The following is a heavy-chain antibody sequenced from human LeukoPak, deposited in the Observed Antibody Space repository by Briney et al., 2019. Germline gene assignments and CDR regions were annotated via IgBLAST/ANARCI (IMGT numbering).Heavy chain of an antibody. Sequence: SETLSLTCTVSGRSISSYYWSWIRQTPGKGLEWIGFNSYSGNTNYNPSLKSRVTISVDTSKNHFSLNLDSVTAADTAVYFCARVGSGSFDYWGQGTLVTVSS. D-gene: IGHD1-26*01. V-gene: IGHV4-59*01. CDR3: ARVGSGSFDY. CDR1: GRSISSYY. J-gene: IGHJ4*02. CDR2: NSYSGNT.